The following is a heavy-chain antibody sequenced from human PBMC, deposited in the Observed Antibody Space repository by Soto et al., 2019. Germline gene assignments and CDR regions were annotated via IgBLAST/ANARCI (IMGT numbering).Heavy chain of an antibody. CDR1: GGSIRSGGYF. J-gene: IGHJ4*02. D-gene: IGHD6-13*01. CDR2: IYYRGGT. V-gene: IGHV4-31*02. CDR3: ASFAKEENPKLESWYAFDF. Sequence: SSETLSLTXTVSGGSIRSGGYFWSWVRQQPGKGLEWIGHIYYRGGTSYNPSLESRVAMSVDTSKNEFTLKVNSVTAADTAIYYCASFAKEENPKLESWYAFDFWGRGTLVTVSS.